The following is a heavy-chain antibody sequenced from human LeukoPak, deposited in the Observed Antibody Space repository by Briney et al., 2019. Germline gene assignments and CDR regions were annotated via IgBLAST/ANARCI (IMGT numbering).Heavy chain of an antibody. CDR1: GFTFGDYA. CDR3: TREGRYSGSYYVGYMDV. D-gene: IGHD1-26*01. CDR2: IRSKAYGGTT. Sequence: GGSLRLSCTASGFTFGDYAMSWVRQAPGKGLEWVGFIRSKAYGGTTEYAASVKGRFTISRDDSKSIAYLQMNSLKTEDTAVYYCTREGRYSGSYYVGYMDVWGKGTTVTVSS. J-gene: IGHJ6*03. V-gene: IGHV3-49*04.